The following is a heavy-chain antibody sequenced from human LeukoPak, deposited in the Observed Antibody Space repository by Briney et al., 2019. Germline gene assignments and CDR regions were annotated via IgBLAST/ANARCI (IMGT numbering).Heavy chain of an antibody. J-gene: IGHJ4*02. CDR3: ARADWDTAMIDY. CDR2: ISSSGFTL. CDR1: GFTCSDYS. D-gene: IGHD5-18*01. Sequence: GGSLRLSCVASGFTCSDYSMNWVRQAPGKGLEWVSYISSSGFTLNYADSVKGRFTISRDNAKNSLYLQMNSLRAEDTAVYYCARADWDTAMIDYWGQGTLVTVSS. V-gene: IGHV3-48*01.